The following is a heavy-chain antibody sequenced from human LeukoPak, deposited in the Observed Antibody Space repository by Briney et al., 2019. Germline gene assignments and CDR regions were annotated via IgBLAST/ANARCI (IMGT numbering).Heavy chain of an antibody. D-gene: IGHD3-22*01. CDR3: ARRLGEYYYDSSGYYAYFDY. J-gene: IGHJ4*02. CDR2: IYYSGST. V-gene: IGHV4-31*03. Sequence: SETLSLTCTVSGGSISSGGSYWSWIRQHPGKGLEWIGYIYYSGSTYYNPSLKSRVTISVDTSKNQFSLKLSSVTAADTAVYYCARRLGEYYYDSSGYYAYFDYWGQGTLVTVSS. CDR1: GGSISSGGSY.